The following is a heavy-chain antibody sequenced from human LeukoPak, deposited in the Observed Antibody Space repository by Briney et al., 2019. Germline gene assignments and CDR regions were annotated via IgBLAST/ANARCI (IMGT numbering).Heavy chain of an antibody. CDR1: GFTFSNAW. CDR2: ISSSGTTI. V-gene: IGHV3-11*04. CDR3: ARDDKGYSGYEHYYHFNMDV. Sequence: PGGSLRLSCGGSGFTFSNAWMSWIRQAPGKGLEWISYISSSGTTIYYADSVKGRFTISRDNAKNSLYLQMNSLRAEDTAVYYCARDDKGYSGYEHYYHFNMDVWGKGTTVTVSS. D-gene: IGHD5-12*01. J-gene: IGHJ6*03.